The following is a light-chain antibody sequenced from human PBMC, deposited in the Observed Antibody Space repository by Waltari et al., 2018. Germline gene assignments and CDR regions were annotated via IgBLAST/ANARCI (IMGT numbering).Light chain of an antibody. J-gene: IGKJ4*01. CDR1: QIISTW. Sequence: DIQMTQSPSTLSAYVGDRVTIPCRASQIISTWLAWYQQKPGKAPKLLIYKASGLESGVPSRFSGSGSGTEFTLTISSLQPDDFATYYCQQYNDYPLTFGGGTKVEIK. CDR2: KAS. CDR3: QQYNDYPLT. V-gene: IGKV1-5*03.